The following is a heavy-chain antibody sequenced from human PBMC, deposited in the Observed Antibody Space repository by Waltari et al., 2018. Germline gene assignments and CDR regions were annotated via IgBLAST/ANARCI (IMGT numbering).Heavy chain of an antibody. CDR2: IIPVFGTA. CDR1: GGTFNSYG. CDR3: ARDPHIAASGTEADY. J-gene: IGHJ4*02. V-gene: IGHV1-69*08. Sequence: QVQLVQSGAELKKPGSSVKVCCNAPGGTFNSYGSSWVRQAPGQGLEWMGRIIPVFGTANYAQKFQGRVTITADKSTSTAYMELSSLRSEDTAVYYCARDPHIAASGTEADYWGQGTLGTVSS. D-gene: IGHD6-13*01.